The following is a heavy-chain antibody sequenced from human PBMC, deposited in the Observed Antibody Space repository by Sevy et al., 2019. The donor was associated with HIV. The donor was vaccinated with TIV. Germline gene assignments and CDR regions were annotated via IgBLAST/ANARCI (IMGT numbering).Heavy chain of an antibody. CDR3: AKDSCGGDCYYFDY. CDR2: IRYDGSNK. Sequence: GESLKISCAASGFTFSSYGMHWVRQAPRKGLEWVAFIRYDGSNKYYADSVKGRFTISRDNSKNTLYLQMNSMRAEDTAVYYCAKDSCGGDCYYFDYWGQGTLVTVSS. V-gene: IGHV3-30*02. D-gene: IGHD2-21*01. J-gene: IGHJ4*02. CDR1: GFTFSSYG.